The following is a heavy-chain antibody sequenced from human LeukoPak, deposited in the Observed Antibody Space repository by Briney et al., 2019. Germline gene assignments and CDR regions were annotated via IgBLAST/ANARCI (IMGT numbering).Heavy chain of an antibody. CDR1: GGSISSSHYY. J-gene: IGHJ4*02. V-gene: IGHV4-39*07. CDR2: IFYSGST. CDR3: ARSGHYYGSGSYLVDY. D-gene: IGHD3-10*01. Sequence: SETLSLTCTVSGGSISSSHYYWGWIRQPPGKGLEWIGTIFYSGSTYYNPSLKSRVTISVDTSKNQFSLKLSSVTAADTAVYYCARSGHYYGSGSYLVDYWGQGTLVTVSS.